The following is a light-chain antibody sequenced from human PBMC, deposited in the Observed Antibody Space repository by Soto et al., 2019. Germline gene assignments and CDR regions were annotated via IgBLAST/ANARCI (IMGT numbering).Light chain of an antibody. CDR2: DAS. Sequence: DIQMTQSPSTLSASVGDRVTITCRASQSISSWLAWYQQKPGKAPKLLIYDASSLESGVPSRFGGSGSGTEFTLTISSLQPDDFATYYCQQYNSYPGYTFGQGTKLEIK. J-gene: IGKJ2*01. CDR1: QSISSW. CDR3: QQYNSYPGYT. V-gene: IGKV1-5*01.